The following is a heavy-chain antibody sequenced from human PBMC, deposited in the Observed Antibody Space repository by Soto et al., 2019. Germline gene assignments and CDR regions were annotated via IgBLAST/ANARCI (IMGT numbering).Heavy chain of an antibody. V-gene: IGHV3-23*01. D-gene: IGHD5-12*01. J-gene: IGHJ6*03. Sequence: GGSLRLSCAASGFTFSSYAMSWVRQAPGKGLEWVSAISGSGGSTYYADSVKGRFTISRDNSKNTLYLQMNSLRAEDTAVYYCAKTSETVWYDIVAQIYYYYYYYMDVWGKGTTVTVSS. CDR3: AKTSETVWYDIVAQIYYYYYYYMDV. CDR1: GFTFSSYA. CDR2: ISGSGGST.